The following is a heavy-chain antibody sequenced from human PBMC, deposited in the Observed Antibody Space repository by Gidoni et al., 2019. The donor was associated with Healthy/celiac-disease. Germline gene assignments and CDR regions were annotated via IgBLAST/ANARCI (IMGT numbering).Heavy chain of an antibody. CDR1: GFTFSTDA. Sequence: EVQLLESGGGLVQPGGSMRLSCTASGFTFSTDAMSWFRQAPGKGLECVSVISGIGGSTYYADSVKGRFTISRDNSKNTLYLQMKSLRAEDTAVYYCAKGYCSSASCPPDHWGQGVLVTVSS. D-gene: IGHD2-2*01. CDR2: ISGIGGST. CDR3: AKGYCSSASCPPDH. V-gene: IGHV3-23*01. J-gene: IGHJ4*02.